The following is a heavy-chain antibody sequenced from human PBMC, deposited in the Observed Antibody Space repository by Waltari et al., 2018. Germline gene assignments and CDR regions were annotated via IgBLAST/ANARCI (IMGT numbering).Heavy chain of an antibody. V-gene: IGHV1-8*03. CDR2: MNPNSGNT. J-gene: IGHJ6*03. CDR1: GYTFTSYD. D-gene: IGHD6-6*01. CDR3: ARGIAARPGFSVYYYYYMDV. Sequence: QVQLVQSGAEVKKPGASVKVSCKASGYTFTSYDINWVRQATGQGLEWMGWMNPNSGNTGYAQKFQGRVTITRNTYISTAYMELSSLISEDTAVYYCARGIAARPGFSVYYYYYMDVWGKGTTVTVSS.